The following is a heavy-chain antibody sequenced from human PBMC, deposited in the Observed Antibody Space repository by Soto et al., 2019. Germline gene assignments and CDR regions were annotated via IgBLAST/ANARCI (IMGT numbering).Heavy chain of an antibody. D-gene: IGHD3-10*01. CDR1: GFTFSSYA. Sequence: GGSLRLSCPASGFTFSSYALRWLRLASGTGLTCVSAIGGSGGSTYYADSVKGRFTISRDNSKNTLYLQMNSLRAEDTAVYYCAKDREVTMVRGVIFDIWGQGTMVTVSS. CDR2: IGGSGGST. J-gene: IGHJ3*02. V-gene: IGHV3-23*01. CDR3: AKDREVTMVRGVIFDI.